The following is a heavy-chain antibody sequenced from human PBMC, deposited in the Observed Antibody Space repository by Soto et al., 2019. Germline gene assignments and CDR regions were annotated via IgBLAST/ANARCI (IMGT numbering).Heavy chain of an antibody. Sequence: GGSLRLSCAASGFTFSSYSMNWVRQAPGKGLEWVSSISSSSSYIYYADSVKGRFTISRDNAKNSLYLQMNSLRAEDTAVYYCARLKDVLRIAARSYYMDVWGKGTTVTVSS. CDR2: ISSSSSYI. V-gene: IGHV3-21*01. CDR1: GFTFSSYS. J-gene: IGHJ6*03. D-gene: IGHD6-6*01. CDR3: ARLKDVLRIAARSYYMDV.